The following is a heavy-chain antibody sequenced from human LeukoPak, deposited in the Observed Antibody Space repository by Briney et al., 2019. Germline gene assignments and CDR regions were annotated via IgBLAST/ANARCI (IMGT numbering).Heavy chain of an antibody. CDR3: ARSLREDYYYGMDV. CDR2: IYSGGST. Sequence: GGSLRLSCAASGFTVSSNYMSWVRQAPGKGLEWVSVIYSGGSTYYADSVKGRFTISRDNSKNTLYLQMNSLRAEDTAVYYCARSLREDYYYGMDVWGQGTTVTVSS. D-gene: IGHD3-10*01. V-gene: IGHV3-53*01. CDR1: GFTVSSNY. J-gene: IGHJ6*02.